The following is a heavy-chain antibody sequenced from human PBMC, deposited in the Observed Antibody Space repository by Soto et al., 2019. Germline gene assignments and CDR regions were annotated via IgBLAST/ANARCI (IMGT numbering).Heavy chain of an antibody. CDR3: AREGDSSSWSYYYDGMDV. V-gene: IGHV1-18*01. Sequence: ASVKVSCKASGYTFTSYGISWVRQAPGQGLEWMGWISAYNGNTNYAQKLQGRVTMTTDTSTSTAYMELRSLRSDDTAVYYCAREGDSSSWSYYYDGMDVWGQGTTVTVSS. J-gene: IGHJ6*02. D-gene: IGHD6-13*01. CDR1: GYTFTSYG. CDR2: ISAYNGNT.